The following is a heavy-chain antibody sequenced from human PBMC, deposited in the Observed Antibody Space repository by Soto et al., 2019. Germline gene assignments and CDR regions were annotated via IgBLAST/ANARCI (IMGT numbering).Heavy chain of an antibody. CDR3: ARDRGYHYFDY. CDR1: GFTFSSYA. D-gene: IGHD2-15*01. Sequence: GGSLRLSCAASGFTFSSYAMHWVRQAPGKGLEWVAVISYDGSNKYYADSVKGRFTISRDNSKNTLYLQMNSLRAEDTAVYYCARDRGYHYFDYWGQGTLVTVSS. V-gene: IGHV3-30-3*01. CDR2: ISYDGSNK. J-gene: IGHJ4*02.